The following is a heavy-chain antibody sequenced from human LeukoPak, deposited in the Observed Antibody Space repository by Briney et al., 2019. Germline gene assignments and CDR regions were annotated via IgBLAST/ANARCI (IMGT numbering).Heavy chain of an antibody. CDR2: INHSGST. V-gene: IGHV4-34*01. CDR3: ARGLRYSSSWYVGCYFDY. CDR1: GGSFSGYY. J-gene: IGHJ4*02. Sequence: SETLSLTCAVSGGSFSGYYWSWIRQPPGKGLEWIGEINHSGSTNYNPSLKSRVTISVDTSKNKFSLKLSSVTAADTAVYYCARGLRYSSSWYVGCYFDYWGQGTLVTVSS. D-gene: IGHD6-13*01.